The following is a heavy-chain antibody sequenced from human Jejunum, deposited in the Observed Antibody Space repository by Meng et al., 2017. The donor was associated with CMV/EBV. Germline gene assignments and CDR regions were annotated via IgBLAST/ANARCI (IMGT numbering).Heavy chain of an antibody. CDR2: SRNKAHSYTT. J-gene: IGHJ4*02. Sequence: LSCAASGFTFIDYFLDWVRQTPEKGLEWLARSRNKAHSYTTEYAASVKGRFTISRDESENSLFLQVNSLKIEDTAIYYCVRGYNSFDCWGQGTLVTVSS. V-gene: IGHV3-72*01. D-gene: IGHD5-24*01. CDR3: VRGYNSFDC. CDR1: GFTFIDYF.